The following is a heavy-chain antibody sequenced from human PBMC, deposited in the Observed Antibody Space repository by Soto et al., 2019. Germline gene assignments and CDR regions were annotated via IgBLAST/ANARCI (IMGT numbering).Heavy chain of an antibody. D-gene: IGHD2-2*01. J-gene: IGHJ4*02. CDR3: ARRGLPAAIDY. CDR1: GFTFSSYW. V-gene: IGHV3-74*01. Sequence: GGSLRLSCAASGFTFSSYWMHWVRQAPGKGLVWVSRIKSDGTSTTYADSVKGRFTISRDNAKNTLYLQMNSLRAEDTAVYYCARRGLPAAIDYWGQGTLVTVSS. CDR2: IKSDGTST.